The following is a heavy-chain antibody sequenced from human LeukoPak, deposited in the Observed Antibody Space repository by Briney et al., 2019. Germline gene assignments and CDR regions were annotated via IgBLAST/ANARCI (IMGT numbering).Heavy chain of an antibody. CDR3: ARDHSSSWWDYYYYYMDV. V-gene: IGHV1-18*04. CDR2: ISAYNGNT. Sequence: ASVKVSCKASGYTFTSYYIHWVRQAPGQGLEWMGWISAYNGNTNYAQKLQGRVTMTTDTSTSTAYMELRSLRSDDTAVYYCARDHSSSWWDYYYYYMDVWGKGTTVTISS. J-gene: IGHJ6*03. CDR1: GYTFTSYY. D-gene: IGHD6-13*01.